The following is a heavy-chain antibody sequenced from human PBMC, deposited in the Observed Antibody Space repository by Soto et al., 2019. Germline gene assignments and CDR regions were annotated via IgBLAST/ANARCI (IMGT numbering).Heavy chain of an antibody. CDR3: ASVGLERPRFDY. V-gene: IGHV1-18*01. D-gene: IGHD1-1*01. CDR2: ISAYNGNT. J-gene: IGHJ4*02. CDR1: GYTFTSYG. Sequence: QVQLVQSGAEVKKPGASVKVSCKASGYTFTSYGISWVRQSPGQGLEWMGWISAYNGNTNYAQNLQGRVTMTTDTSTSTAYMELRSLRSDDPAVYYGASVGLERPRFDYWGQGTLVTVSS.